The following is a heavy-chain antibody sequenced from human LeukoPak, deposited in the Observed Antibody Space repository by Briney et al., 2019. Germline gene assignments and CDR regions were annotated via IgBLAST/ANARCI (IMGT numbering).Heavy chain of an antibody. CDR2: IYYSGST. CDR3: ARTRGKYCSSTSCYPTPRGYSYGYFDY. CDR1: GGSISSSSYY. D-gene: IGHD2-2*01. Sequence: SETLSLTCTVSGGSISSSSYYWGWIRQPPGKGLGWIGSIYYSGSTYYNPSLKSRVTISVDTSKNQFSLKLSSVTAADTAVYYCARTRGKYCSSTSCYPTPRGYSYGYFDYWGQGTLVTVSS. V-gene: IGHV4-39*07. J-gene: IGHJ4*02.